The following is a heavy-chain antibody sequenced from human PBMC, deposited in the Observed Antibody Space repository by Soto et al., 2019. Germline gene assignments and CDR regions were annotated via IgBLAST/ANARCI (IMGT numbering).Heavy chain of an antibody. V-gene: IGHV1-69*02. CDR3: ARHVGIAAAVDWFDP. CDR1: GGTFSSYT. J-gene: IGHJ5*02. CDR2: IIPILGIA. Sequence: QVQLVQSGAEVKKPGSSVKVSCKASGGTFSSYTISWVRQAPGQGLEWMGRIIPILGIANYAQKFQGRVTITADKSTRTAYMELSSLRSEDTAVYYCARHVGIAAAVDWFDPWGQGTLVTVSS. D-gene: IGHD6-13*01.